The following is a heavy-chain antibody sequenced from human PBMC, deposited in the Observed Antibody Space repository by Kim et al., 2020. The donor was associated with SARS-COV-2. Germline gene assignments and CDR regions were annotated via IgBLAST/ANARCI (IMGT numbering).Heavy chain of an antibody. CDR1: GFTFSSYA. D-gene: IGHD6-19*01. V-gene: IGHV3-23*01. J-gene: IGHJ4*02. CDR3: AKVTWDGLDDY. CDR2: ISDSGGGT. Sequence: GGSLRLSCAASGFTFSSYAMSWIRQAPGKGLEWVSAISDSGGGTYYAGSVKGRFTISRDNSKNTLYLQMNSLRAEDTAIYYCAKVTWDGLDDYWSQGTLVTVSS.